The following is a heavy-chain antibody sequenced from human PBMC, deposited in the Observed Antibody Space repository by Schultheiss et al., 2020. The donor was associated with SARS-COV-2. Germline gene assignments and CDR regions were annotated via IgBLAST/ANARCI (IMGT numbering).Heavy chain of an antibody. CDR1: GFTFSSYG. V-gene: IGHV3-30*18. CDR3: AKFPSQYYYDSSGYDAFDI. D-gene: IGHD3-22*01. Sequence: GESLKISCAASGFTFSSYGMHWVRQAPGKGLEWVAVISYDGSNKYYADSVKGRFTISRDNSKNTLYLQMNSLRAEDTAVYYCAKFPSQYYYDSSGYDAFDIWGQGTMVTFSS. CDR2: ISYDGSNK. J-gene: IGHJ3*02.